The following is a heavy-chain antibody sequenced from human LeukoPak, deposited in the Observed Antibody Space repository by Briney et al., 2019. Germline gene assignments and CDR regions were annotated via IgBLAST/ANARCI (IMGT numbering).Heavy chain of an antibody. Sequence: GRSLRLSCAASGFTFDDYAMHWVRQAPGKGLEWVSGISWNSGSIGYADSVKGRFTISRDNAKNSLYLQMNSLRVEDTALYYCAKDVSVVTAKNAFDIWGQGTMVTVSS. CDR3: AKDVSVVTAKNAFDI. CDR2: ISWNSGSI. V-gene: IGHV3-9*01. CDR1: GFTFDDYA. D-gene: IGHD2-21*02. J-gene: IGHJ3*02.